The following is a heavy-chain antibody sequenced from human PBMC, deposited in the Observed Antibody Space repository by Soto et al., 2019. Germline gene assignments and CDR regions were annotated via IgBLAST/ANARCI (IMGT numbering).Heavy chain of an antibody. CDR1: GFRFNNYA. J-gene: IGHJ4*02. D-gene: IGHD2-2*01. CDR2: ISASGENT. CDR3: ANAPQYCSGTSCYLEY. V-gene: IGHV3-23*01. Sequence: EVQVLESGGGLVQPGGSLRLSCAASGFRFNNYAMTWVRQAPGKGLEWVSTISASGENTYYADSVKGRFTISRDNSKNTLFLQMDSLRAEDTAMYYCANAPQYCSGTSCYLEYWGQGTLLTVSS.